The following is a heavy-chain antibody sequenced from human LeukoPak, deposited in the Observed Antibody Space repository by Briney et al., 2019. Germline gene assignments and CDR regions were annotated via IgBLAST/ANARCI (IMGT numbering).Heavy chain of an antibody. CDR2: IYYTGST. CDR3: ARSGSSGTGLFPDDAFDI. V-gene: IGHV4-59*01. D-gene: IGHD3-10*01. CDR1: GGSISTYY. J-gene: IGHJ3*02. Sequence: KPSENLSLTCTLSGGSISTYYWSWIRQPPGKGLEWIGFIYYTGSTKYNPSLKSRVIISLDTSKNQFSLKLYSVTAADTAVYYCARSGSSGTGLFPDDAFDIWGQGTMVTVSS.